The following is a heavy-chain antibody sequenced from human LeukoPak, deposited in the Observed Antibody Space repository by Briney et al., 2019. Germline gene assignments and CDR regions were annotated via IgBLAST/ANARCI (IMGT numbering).Heavy chain of an antibody. V-gene: IGHV4-30-2*01. J-gene: IGHJ4*02. D-gene: IGHD2-2*02. CDR2: IYHSGSA. CDR1: GGSISSGDYS. Sequence: DPSETLSLTCAVSGGSISSGDYSWSWIRQPPGKGLEWIGYIYHSGSAYYNPSLRSRVTISVDRSKNQFSLNLNSMAAADTAVYCCARMAAIPGYFDFWGQGTLVTISS. CDR3: ARMAAIPGYFDF.